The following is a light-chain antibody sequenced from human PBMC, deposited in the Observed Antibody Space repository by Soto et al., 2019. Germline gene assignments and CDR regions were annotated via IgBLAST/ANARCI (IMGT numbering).Light chain of an antibody. Sequence: EIVLTQAPGTLSLSPGERETLSCRDSQNVSSNHLAWYQQKPGQAPRLLIHGASSKATGISDRFSGSGSGTDFTLSISRLEPEDFAVYYCQQYGGSPWTFGQGTKVDIK. CDR1: QNVSSNH. V-gene: IGKV3-20*01. J-gene: IGKJ1*01. CDR2: GAS. CDR3: QQYGGSPWT.